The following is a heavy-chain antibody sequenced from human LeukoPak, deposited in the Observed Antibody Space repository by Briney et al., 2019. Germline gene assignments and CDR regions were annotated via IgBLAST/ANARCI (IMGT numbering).Heavy chain of an antibody. J-gene: IGHJ5*02. V-gene: IGHV1-69*05. D-gene: IGHD6-6*01. CDR2: IIPIFGTA. CDR3: ARGQRYSSSSGPFDP. Sequence: SVKVSCKASGGTFSSYAISWVRQAPGQGLEWMGGIIPIFGTANYAQKFQGRVTITTDESTSTAYMGLSSLRSEDTAVYYCARGQRYSSSSGPFDPWCQGTLVTVSS. CDR1: GGTFSSYA.